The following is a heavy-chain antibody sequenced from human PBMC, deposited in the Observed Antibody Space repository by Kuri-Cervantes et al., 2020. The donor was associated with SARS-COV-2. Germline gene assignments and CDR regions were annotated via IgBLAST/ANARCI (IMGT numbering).Heavy chain of an antibody. CDR1: GGSISSGGYY. V-gene: IGHV4-34*01. CDR2: INHSGST. J-gene: IGHJ6*02. D-gene: IGHD2-2*01. Sequence: SQTLSLTCAVSGGSISSGGYYWSWIRQPPGKGLEWIGEINHSGSTNYNPSLKSRVTISVDTSKNQFSLKLSSVTAADTAVYYCARVSGYCSSTSCRSYGYYYYYGMDVWGQGTTVTVSS. CDR3: ARVSGYCSSTSCRSYGYYYYYGMDV.